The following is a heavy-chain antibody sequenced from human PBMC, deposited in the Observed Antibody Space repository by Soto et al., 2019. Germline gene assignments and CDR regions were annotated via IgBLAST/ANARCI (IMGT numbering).Heavy chain of an antibody. D-gene: IGHD2-21*02. CDR2: IFSNDEK. Sequence: QVTLKESGPVLVKPTETLTLTCTVSGFSLSTALMGVSWIRQSPGKALEWLAHIFSNDEKSYNTSLKSRLTISKDTSKSQVVLTMTNMDPVDTATYYCARIPDPVVTNIRWYFDLWGRGTLVTVSS. V-gene: IGHV2-26*01. CDR1: GFSLSTALMG. J-gene: IGHJ2*01. CDR3: ARIPDPVVTNIRWYFDL.